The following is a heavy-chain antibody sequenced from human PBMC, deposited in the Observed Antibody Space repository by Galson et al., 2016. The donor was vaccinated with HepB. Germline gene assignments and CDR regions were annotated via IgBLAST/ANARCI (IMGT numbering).Heavy chain of an antibody. Sequence: SLRLSCAASGFTFSSYSMNWVRQAPGKGLEWVSSSSSSSSYIYYADSVKGRFTISRDNAKNSLYLQMNSLRAEDTAVYYCARVRGYCSSTSCYIDYWGQGTLVTVSS. CDR2: SSSSSSYI. CDR1: GFTFSSYS. D-gene: IGHD2-2*02. J-gene: IGHJ4*02. CDR3: ARVRGYCSSTSCYIDY. V-gene: IGHV3-21*01.